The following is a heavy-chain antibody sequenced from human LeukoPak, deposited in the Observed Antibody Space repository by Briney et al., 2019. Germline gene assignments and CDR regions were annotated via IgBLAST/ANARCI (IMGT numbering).Heavy chain of an antibody. CDR2: ISTSGTII. CDR3: TRDRRFHS. J-gene: IGHJ4*02. Sequence: PGGSLRLSCAVSGFTFSSYEMIWVRQAPGKGLEWVSYISTSGTIINHADSVKGRFTISRDNAKNSLYLQMNSLRAQDTAVYYCTRDRRFHSWGQGTLVTVSS. V-gene: IGHV3-48*03. CDR1: GFTFSSYE.